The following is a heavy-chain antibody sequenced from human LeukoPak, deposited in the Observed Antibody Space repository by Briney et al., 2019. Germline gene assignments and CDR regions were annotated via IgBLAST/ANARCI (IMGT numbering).Heavy chain of an antibody. J-gene: IGHJ4*02. CDR1: GFTFRSNT. D-gene: IGHD4-23*01. CDR3: ARDPPNYGGHSHFDY. Sequence: GGSLRLSCAASGFTFRSNTMSWVRQAPGKGLEWVSSISSTSSFIYYADSVKGRFTISRDNAKNSLFLQMNSLRAEDTAVYYCARDPPNYGGHSHFDYWGQGTLVTVSS. V-gene: IGHV3-21*01. CDR2: ISSTSSFI.